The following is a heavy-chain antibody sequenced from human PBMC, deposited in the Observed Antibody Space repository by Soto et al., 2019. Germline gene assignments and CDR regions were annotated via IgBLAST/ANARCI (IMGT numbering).Heavy chain of an antibody. CDR3: ATGIKSSYHDAFDI. Sequence: QVQLVESGGGVVQPGRSLRLSCAASGFTFSSYGMHWVRQAPGKGLEWVAVIWYDGSNKYYADSVKGRFTISRDNSKNTLYLQINSLRAEDTAVYYCATGIKSSYHDAFDIWGQGTMVTVSS. D-gene: IGHD3-16*02. CDR2: IWYDGSNK. CDR1: GFTFSSYG. V-gene: IGHV3-33*01. J-gene: IGHJ3*02.